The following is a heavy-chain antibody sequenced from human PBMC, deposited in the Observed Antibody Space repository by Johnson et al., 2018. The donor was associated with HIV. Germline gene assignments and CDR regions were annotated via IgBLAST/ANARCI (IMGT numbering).Heavy chain of an antibody. V-gene: IGHV3-9*01. Sequence: VQVVESGGGLVQPGRSLRLSCVASGFTFDDYAMHWVRQAPGKGLEWVSGISWNSGSIGYADSVKGRFTISRDNAKNSLYVQMNSLRVEDTALYYCARVGILRRRGAFDIWGQGTMVTVSS. D-gene: IGHD2-15*01. CDR3: ARVGILRRRGAFDI. J-gene: IGHJ3*02. CDR1: GFTFDDYA. CDR2: ISWNSGSI.